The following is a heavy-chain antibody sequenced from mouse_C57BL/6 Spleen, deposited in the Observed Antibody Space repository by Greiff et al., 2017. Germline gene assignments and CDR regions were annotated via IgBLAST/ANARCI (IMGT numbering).Heavy chain of an antibody. V-gene: IGHV5-16*01. D-gene: IGHD2-2*01. CDR3: ARDQGGYHWYFDV. CDR2: INYDGSST. Sequence: EVKLVESEGGLVQPGSSMKLSCTASGFTFSDYYMAWVRQVPEKGLEWVANINYDGSSTYYLDSLKSRFIISRDNAKNILYLQMSSLKSEDTATYYCARDQGGYHWYFDVWGTGTTVTVSS. J-gene: IGHJ1*03. CDR1: GFTFSDYY.